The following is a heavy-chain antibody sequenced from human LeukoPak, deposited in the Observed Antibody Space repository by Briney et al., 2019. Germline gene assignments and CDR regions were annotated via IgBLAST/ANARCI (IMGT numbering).Heavy chain of an antibody. CDR2: ISDGGGTT. V-gene: IGHV3-23*01. CDR3: AKYIGKLVIQY. J-gene: IGHJ4*02. D-gene: IGHD6-13*01. Sequence: SGGSLRLSCAASGFSFSSYAMTWVRQAPGKGLEWVAAISDGGGTTYHADSVKGRFTISRDNSKNALYLQMNSLRAEDTAVYYCAKYIGKLVIQYWGQGTLVTVSS. CDR1: GFSFSSYA.